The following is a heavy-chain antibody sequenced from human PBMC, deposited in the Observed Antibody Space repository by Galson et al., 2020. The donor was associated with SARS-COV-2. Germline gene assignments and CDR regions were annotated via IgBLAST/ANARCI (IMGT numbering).Heavy chain of an antibody. CDR3: AKPIAVAGGSDY. V-gene: IGHV3-30*18. D-gene: IGHD6-19*01. CDR2: ISYDGSNK. J-gene: IGHJ4*02. Sequence: GGSLRLSCAASGFTFSSYGMHWVRQAPGKGLEWVAVISYDGSNKYYADSVKGRFTISRDNSKNTLYLQMNSLRTEDTAVYYCAKPIAVAGGSDYEGQATLVTVSS. CDR1: GFTFSSYG.